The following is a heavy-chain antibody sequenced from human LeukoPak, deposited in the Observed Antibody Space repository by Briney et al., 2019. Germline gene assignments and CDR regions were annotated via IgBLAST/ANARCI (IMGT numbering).Heavy chain of an antibody. V-gene: IGHV1-2*02. J-gene: IGHJ4*02. D-gene: IGHD2-15*01. CDR2: INPNSGGT. CDR3: ARDLRMGY. CDR1: GYTFTGYY. Sequence: ASVKVSCKASGYTFTGYYMHWVRQTPGQGLEWMGWINPNSGGTNYAQKIQGRVTMTTDTSTSTAYMELRSLRSDDTAVYYCARDLRMGYWGQGTLVTVSS.